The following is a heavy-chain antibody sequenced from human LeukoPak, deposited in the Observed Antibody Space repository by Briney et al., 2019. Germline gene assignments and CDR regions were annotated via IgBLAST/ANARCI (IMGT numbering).Heavy chain of an antibody. CDR1: AFTFSTYG. D-gene: IGHD2-2*01. V-gene: IGHV3-30*02. J-gene: IGHJ4*02. Sequence: GGSLRLSCAASAFTFSTYGMHWVRQAPGKGLEWVAFVRYDGSNKYYADSVKGRFTISRDNSKNTLYLQMNSLRAEDTAVYYCAKGHCSSTSCYGTGFDYWGQGILVTVSS. CDR3: AKGHCSSTSCYGTGFDY. CDR2: VRYDGSNK.